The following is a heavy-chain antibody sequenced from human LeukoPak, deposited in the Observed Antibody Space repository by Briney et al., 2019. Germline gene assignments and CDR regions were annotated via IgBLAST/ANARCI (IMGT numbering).Heavy chain of an antibody. J-gene: IGHJ6*03. CDR2: IYSGGST. V-gene: IGHV3-66*02. D-gene: IGHD3-3*01. Sequence: GGSLRLSCAASGFTVSSNYMSWVRQAPGKGLEWVSVIYSGGSTYYADSVKGRFTISRDNSKNTLYLQMNSLRAEDTAVYYCARDRNIYDFWSGAYYYYYMDVWGKGTTVTVSS. CDR1: GFTVSSNY. CDR3: ARDRNIYDFWSGAYYYYYMDV.